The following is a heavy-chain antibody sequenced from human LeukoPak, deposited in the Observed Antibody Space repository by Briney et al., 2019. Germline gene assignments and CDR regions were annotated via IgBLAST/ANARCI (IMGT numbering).Heavy chain of an antibody. J-gene: IGHJ6*02. CDR1: GYTFTSYD. V-gene: IGHV1-8*01. D-gene: IGHD3-3*01. CDR2: MNPNSGNT. CDR3: ARVPPSTYYDFWSGSRTMDV. Sequence: GASVKVSCKASGYTFTSYDINWVRQATGQGLEWMGWMNPNSGNTGYAQKFQGRVTMTRNTSISTAYMELSSLRSEDTAVYYCARVPPSTYYDFWSGSRTMDVWGQGTTDTVSS.